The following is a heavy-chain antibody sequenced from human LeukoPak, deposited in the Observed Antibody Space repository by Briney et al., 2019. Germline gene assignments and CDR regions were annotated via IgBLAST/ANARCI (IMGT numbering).Heavy chain of an antibody. D-gene: IGHD5-24*01. Sequence: SETLSLTCTVSGGSISSYFWSWIRQPPGKGLEWIGSIYYSGSSFDNPALKSRVTISVDTSKNQFSLKLSSVTAADTAVYYCARHRSGWLQSSFDYWGQGTLVTVSS. CDR3: ARHRSGWLQSSFDY. V-gene: IGHV4-59*05. CDR2: IYYSGSS. CDR1: GGSISSYF. J-gene: IGHJ4*02.